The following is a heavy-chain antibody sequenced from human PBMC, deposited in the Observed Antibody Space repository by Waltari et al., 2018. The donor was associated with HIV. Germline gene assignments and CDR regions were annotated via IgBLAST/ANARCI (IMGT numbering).Heavy chain of an antibody. CDR3: ARTHLLGTVWVLPEAWKMKGNWFDP. Sequence: QVQLQQWGAGLLQPSDILSLTCATHGGSFSSVYWTWIRQAPEQGFEWIGDINHRGHSNDGACVRDRVRIRVDTCMNEFSLTMVALTAADAAGYFCARTHLLGTVWVLPEAWKMKGNWFDPGGQGTQVTVS. J-gene: IGHJ5*02. CDR1: GGSFSSVY. D-gene: IGHD3-16*01. V-gene: IGHV4-34*02. CDR2: INHRGHS.